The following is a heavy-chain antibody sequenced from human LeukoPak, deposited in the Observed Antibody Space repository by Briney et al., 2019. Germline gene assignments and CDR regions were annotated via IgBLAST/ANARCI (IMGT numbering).Heavy chain of an antibody. CDR3: ARDRVGATAIDY. V-gene: IGHV4-38-2*02. Sequence: SETLSLTCTVSGYSISSAYYWGWIRQPPGKGLEWIGNIYHSGSTYYNPSLRGRVTISVDTSKNQFSLKLNSVTAADPAVYYCARDRVGATAIDYWGQGTLVTVSS. CDR1: GYSISSAYY. J-gene: IGHJ4*02. CDR2: IYHSGST. D-gene: IGHD1-26*01.